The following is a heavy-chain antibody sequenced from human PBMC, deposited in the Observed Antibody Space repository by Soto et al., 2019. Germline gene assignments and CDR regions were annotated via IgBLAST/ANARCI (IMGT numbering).Heavy chain of an antibody. CDR2: INSDGSSI. J-gene: IGHJ4*02. CDR1: GFTFSSYW. V-gene: IGHV3-74*01. D-gene: IGHD3-10*01. Sequence: GGSLRLSCAVSGFTFSSYWMHWVRQAPGKGLVWVSRINSDGSSISYADSVKGRFTISRDNAKNTLYLQMNSLRAEGTAVYYCTRGWNGYYGYFDYWGQGTLVTVSS. CDR3: TRGWNGYYGYFDY.